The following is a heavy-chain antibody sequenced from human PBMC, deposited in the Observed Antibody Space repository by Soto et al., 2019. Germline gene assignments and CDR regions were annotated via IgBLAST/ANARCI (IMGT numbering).Heavy chain of an antibody. V-gene: IGHV1-18*01. CDR2: ISTYTGNT. D-gene: IGHD3-10*01. J-gene: IGHJ6*02. CDR3: ARGYYHGSGRPTPGGMDV. Sequence: QVHLVQSGAEVKKPGASVKVSCKASGYTFTNYDINWVRQAPGQGLEWMGWISTYTGNTNYEQKLQGRVTMTTDTSKSTAYMELRSLRSDDTAVYYCARGYYHGSGRPTPGGMDVWGQGTTVTVSS. CDR1: GYTFTNYD.